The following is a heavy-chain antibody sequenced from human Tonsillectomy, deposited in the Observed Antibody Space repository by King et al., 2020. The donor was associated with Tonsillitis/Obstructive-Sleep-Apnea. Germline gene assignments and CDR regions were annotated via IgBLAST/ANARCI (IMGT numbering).Heavy chain of an antibody. V-gene: IGHV5-51*01. CDR3: ASTYYVILTGYYDYYFDY. J-gene: IGHJ4*02. D-gene: IGHD3-9*01. CDR1: GYSFTSYW. Sequence: QLVQSGAEVKKPGESLKISCKGSGYSFTSYWIGWVRQMPGKGLEWLGIIYPGDSDTRYSPSFQGQVTISADKSIRTAYLQWGSLKASDTAMYDCASTYYVILTGYYDYYFDYWGQGTLVTVSS. CDR2: IYPGDSDT.